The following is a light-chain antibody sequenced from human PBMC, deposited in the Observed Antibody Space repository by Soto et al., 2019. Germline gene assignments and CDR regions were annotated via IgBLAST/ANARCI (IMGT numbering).Light chain of an antibody. J-gene: IGKJ1*01. CDR1: QSVSSSY. CDR2: GAS. CDR3: QQHGSSPWT. V-gene: IGKV3-20*01. Sequence: EIVLTQSPGTLSLSPGERATLSYRASQSVSSSYLAWYQQKFGQAPRLLIHGASSRATGFPHRFSGGGSGTDFTLTVSRLEPEDFAVFYCQQHGSSPWTFGQGTKVEIK.